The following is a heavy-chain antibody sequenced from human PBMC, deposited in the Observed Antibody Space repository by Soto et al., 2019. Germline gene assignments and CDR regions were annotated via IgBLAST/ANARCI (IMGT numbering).Heavy chain of an antibody. D-gene: IGHD1-26*01. CDR3: ARSTSGSPFDY. J-gene: IGHJ4*02. Sequence: SETLSLTCTVSGGSISGYFWNWIRQPAGKGLEWIGRVYTSGSTNYNPSLKSRVSMSGDTSKKQFSLKLSSVTAADTAVYYCARSTSGSPFDYWGPGVPVTVSS. CDR2: VYTSGST. CDR1: GGSISGYF. V-gene: IGHV4-4*07.